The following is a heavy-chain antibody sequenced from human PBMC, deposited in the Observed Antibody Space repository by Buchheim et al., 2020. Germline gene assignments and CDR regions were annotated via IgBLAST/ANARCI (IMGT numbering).Heavy chain of an antibody. CDR2: ITSNGRDI. J-gene: IGHJ4*02. D-gene: IGHD4-17*01. CDR3: AISPYGLIHFDY. CDR1: GFTFNDFY. Sequence: QVQLVESGGGLVEPGGSLRLSCAASGFTFNDFYMAWIRQAPGKGLEWVSYITSNGRDIYYADSVRGRFTISRDNAKQSLDLQMNTLRAEDSAMYYCAISPYGLIHFDYCGQGAL. V-gene: IGHV3-11*01.